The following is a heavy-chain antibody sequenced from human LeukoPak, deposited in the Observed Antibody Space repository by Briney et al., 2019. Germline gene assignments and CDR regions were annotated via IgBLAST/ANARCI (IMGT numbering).Heavy chain of an antibody. J-gene: IGHJ4*02. Sequence: GGSLRLSCAASGFTCSSYAMHWVRQAPGKGLEGVAVISYDGSNKYYADSVKGRFTISRDNSKNTLYLQMNSLRAEDTAVYYCARPYSSSYGFDYWGQGTLVTVSS. V-gene: IGHV3-30-3*01. CDR2: ISYDGSNK. CDR1: GFTCSSYA. D-gene: IGHD6-6*01. CDR3: ARPYSSSYGFDY.